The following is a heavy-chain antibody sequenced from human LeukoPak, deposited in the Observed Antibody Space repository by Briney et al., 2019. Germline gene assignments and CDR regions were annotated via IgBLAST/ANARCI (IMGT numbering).Heavy chain of an antibody. CDR3: AKDGGVAGTKQGLFDY. J-gene: IGHJ4*02. V-gene: IGHV3-23*01. CDR2: ISGSGGST. CDR1: GFTFSSYA. Sequence: GGSLRLSCAASGFTFSSYAMSWVRQAPGKGLEWVSAISGSGGSTYYADSVKGRFTISRDNSKNTLYLQMNSLRAEDTAVYYCAKDGGVAGTKQGLFDYWGQGTLVTVSS. D-gene: IGHD6-19*01.